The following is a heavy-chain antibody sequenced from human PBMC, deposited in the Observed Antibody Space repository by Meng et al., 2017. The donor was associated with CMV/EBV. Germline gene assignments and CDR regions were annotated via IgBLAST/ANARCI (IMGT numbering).Heavy chain of an antibody. D-gene: IGHD3-10*01. V-gene: IGHV1-46*01. J-gene: IGHJ4*02. CDR3: ARDRGMVRGALVDY. CDR2: INPSGGST. CDR1: GYTLTSYY. Sequence: LRLVHAGLCVKKPGASGKVSCKASGYTLTSYYMPGVLQAPGQGLEWMGIINPSGGSTSYAQKFQGRVTMTRDTSTSTVYMELSSLRSEDTAVYYCARDRGMVRGALVDYWGQGTLVTVSS.